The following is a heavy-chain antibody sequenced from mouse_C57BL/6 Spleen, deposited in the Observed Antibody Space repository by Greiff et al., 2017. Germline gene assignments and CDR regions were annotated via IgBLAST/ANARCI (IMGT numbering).Heavy chain of an antibody. J-gene: IGHJ4*01. CDR3: AIHVSTTVVVYAMDY. V-gene: IGHV5-6*01. CDR1: GFTFSSYG. D-gene: IGHD1-1*01. Sequence: VKVEESGGDLVKPGGSLKLSCAASGFTFSSYGMSWVRQTPDKRLEWVATISSGGSYTYYPDSVKGRINISRDNAKNTLYLQMSNLKSEDTALYDCAIHVSTTVVVYAMDYWGQGTSVTVSS. CDR2: ISSGGSYT.